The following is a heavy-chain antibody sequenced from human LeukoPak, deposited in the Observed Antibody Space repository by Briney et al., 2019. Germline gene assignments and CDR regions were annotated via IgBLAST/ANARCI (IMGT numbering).Heavy chain of an antibody. D-gene: IGHD2-2*01. Sequence: SETLSLTCTVSGGSISSGDYYWSWIRQPPGKGLEWIGYIYYSGSTYYNPSLKSRVTISVDTSKNQFSLKLSSVTAADTAVYYCAREETSLTRFDYWGQGTLVTVSS. CDR1: GGSISSGDYY. CDR2: IYYSGST. CDR3: AREETSLTRFDY. V-gene: IGHV4-30-4*01. J-gene: IGHJ4*02.